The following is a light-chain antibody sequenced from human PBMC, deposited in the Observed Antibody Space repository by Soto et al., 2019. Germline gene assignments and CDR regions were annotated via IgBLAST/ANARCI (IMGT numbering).Light chain of an antibody. CDR3: NSYTSSSTYV. J-gene: IGLJ1*01. CDR2: EVS. V-gene: IGLV2-18*03. Sequence: QSVLTQPPSVSGSPGQSVTISCTGTSSDVGSYNRVSWYQQPQGTAPKLMFYEVSNRPSGVPDRFSGSKSGNTASRTTSGLQAEDEADYYCNSYTSSSTYVFGTGTKVTVL. CDR1: SSDVGSYNR.